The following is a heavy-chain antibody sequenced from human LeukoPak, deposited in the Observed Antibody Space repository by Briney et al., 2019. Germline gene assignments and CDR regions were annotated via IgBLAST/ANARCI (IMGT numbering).Heavy chain of an antibody. Sequence: GGSLRLSCAASGFTFSRYSMNWVRQAPGKGLEWVSSISIGNTYIYYADSVKGRFTISRDNAKNSLYLQLNSLRAEDTAVYYCARARSIVGVSPFQHWGQGTLVTVSS. CDR1: GFTFSRYS. D-gene: IGHD1-26*01. V-gene: IGHV3-21*03. CDR2: ISIGNTYI. J-gene: IGHJ1*01. CDR3: ARARSIVGVSPFQH.